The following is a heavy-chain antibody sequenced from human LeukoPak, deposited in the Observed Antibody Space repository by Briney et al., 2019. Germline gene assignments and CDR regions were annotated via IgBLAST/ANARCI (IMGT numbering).Heavy chain of an antibody. CDR2: IYHTGTT. CDR1: GGLISRIEYY. J-gene: IGHJ4*02. V-gene: IGHV4-30-4*01. CDR3: ASVSVWELATHPGGSFDY. D-gene: IGHD1-26*01. Sequence: SETLSLTCTVSGGLISRIEYYWSWIRQSPVKGLEWLGHIYHTGTTLYSPHLNNRLTVSVDSSRNQFSLTLNSVTAADTAVYYCASVSVWELATHPGGSFDYWGRGILVTVPS.